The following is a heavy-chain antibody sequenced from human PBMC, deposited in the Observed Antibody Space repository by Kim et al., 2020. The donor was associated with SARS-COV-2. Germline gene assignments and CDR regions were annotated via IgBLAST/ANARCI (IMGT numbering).Heavy chain of an antibody. CDR2: ISYDGSNK. V-gene: IGHV3-30*18. Sequence: GGSLRLSCAASGFTFSSYGMHWVRQAPGKGLEWVAVISYDGSNKYYADSVKGRFTISRDNSKNTLYLQMNSLRAEDTAVYYCAKDSGFGEYMDVWGQGTTVTVSS. CDR3: AKDSGFGEYMDV. D-gene: IGHD3-10*01. J-gene: IGHJ6*02. CDR1: GFTFSSYG.